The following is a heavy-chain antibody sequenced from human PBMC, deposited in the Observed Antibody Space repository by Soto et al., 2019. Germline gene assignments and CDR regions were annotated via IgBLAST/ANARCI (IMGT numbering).Heavy chain of an antibody. D-gene: IGHD5-18*01. J-gene: IGHJ5*02. CDR3: ARGRGYSYGLDP. Sequence: PSETLSLTCTVSGDSISSNNNYWSWIRQPPGEGLEWIGLISYSGTTSYSPSLKSPVTISLDTSNNQYYLRQSSVTAADTAVYYCARGRGYSYGLDPWGQGTLVTVS. V-gene: IGHV4-30-4*01. CDR1: GDSISSNNNY. CDR2: ISYSGTT.